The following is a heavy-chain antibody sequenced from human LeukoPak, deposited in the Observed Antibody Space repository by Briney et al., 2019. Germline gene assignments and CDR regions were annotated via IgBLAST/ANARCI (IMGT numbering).Heavy chain of an antibody. CDR3: ARSIVGATIGPPDY. V-gene: IGHV4-31*03. CDR2: IYYSGST. J-gene: IGHJ4*02. CDR1: GGSISSGGYY. D-gene: IGHD1-26*01. Sequence: SETLSLTCTVSGGSISSGGYYWSWIRQHPGKGLEWIGYIYYSGSTYYNPSLKSRVTISVDTSKNQFSLKLSSVTAADTAVYYCARSIVGATIGPPDYWGQGTLVTVSS.